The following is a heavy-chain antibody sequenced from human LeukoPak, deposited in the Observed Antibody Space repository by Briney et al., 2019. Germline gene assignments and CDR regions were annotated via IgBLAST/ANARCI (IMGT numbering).Heavy chain of an antibody. CDR2: ISAYNGNT. CDR3: ARDYCSSTGCLDRDHIYYYSHYGMDV. CDR1: GYTFTSYG. J-gene: IGHJ6*02. Sequence: ASVKVSCKASGYTFTSYGISWVRQAPGQGLEWMGWISAYNGNTNYAQKLQGRVTMTTDTSTSTAYMELRSLRSDDTAGYYCARDYCSSTGCLDRDHIYYYSHYGMDVWGQGTTVTVSS. D-gene: IGHD2-2*01. V-gene: IGHV1-18*01.